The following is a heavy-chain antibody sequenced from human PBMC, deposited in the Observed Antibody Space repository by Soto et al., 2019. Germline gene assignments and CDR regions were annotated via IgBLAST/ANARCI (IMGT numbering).Heavy chain of an antibody. J-gene: IGHJ4*01. CDR3: ARVGWIVVLNYFDS. V-gene: IGHV4-61*01. CDR1: GGSVSSGISY. D-gene: IGHD3-16*02. CDR2: IYYIGST. Sequence: SEALSLTSTVSGGSVSSGISYRSWIRHPPGNGLEWIGYIYYIGSTNYNPSLKSRVTMSVNTSKNQFSLKLSSVTAADTAVYYCARVGWIVVLNYFDSWGHRPPVTVS.